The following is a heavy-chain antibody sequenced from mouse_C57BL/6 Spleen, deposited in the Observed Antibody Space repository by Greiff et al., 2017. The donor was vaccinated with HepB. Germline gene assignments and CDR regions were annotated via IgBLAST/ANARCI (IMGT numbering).Heavy chain of an antibody. CDR3: ARTGEGWWFAY. CDR1: GYAFSSYW. CDR2: IYPGDGDT. V-gene: IGHV1-80*01. Sequence: QVQLKQSGAELVKPGASVKISCKASGYAFSSYWMNWVKQRPGKGLEWIGQIYPGDGDTNYNGKFKGKATLTADKSSSTAYMQLSSLTSEDSAVYFCARTGEGWWFAYWGQGTLVTVSA. D-gene: IGHD3-2*02. J-gene: IGHJ3*01.